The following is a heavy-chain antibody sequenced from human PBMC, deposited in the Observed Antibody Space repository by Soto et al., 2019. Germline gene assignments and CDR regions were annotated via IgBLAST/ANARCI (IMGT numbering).Heavy chain of an antibody. CDR3: AREGNLGRLILPVDA. J-gene: IGHJ5*02. D-gene: IGHD2-21*01. CDR1: GDSISSYS. V-gene: IGHV4-59*01. Sequence: PSETLSLTCTVSGDSISSYSWSWIRQPPGKGLEWIGNIHYNGNTKYSPSLKSRATMSVDTPKNHFSLKLISVTTGDTAVYFCAREGNLGRLILPVDAWGEGTLVTVSS. CDR2: IHYNGNT.